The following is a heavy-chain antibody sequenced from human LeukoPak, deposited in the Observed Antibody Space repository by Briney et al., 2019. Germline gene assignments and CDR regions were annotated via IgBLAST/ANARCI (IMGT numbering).Heavy chain of an antibody. CDR3: AKYTAIYSGPVFDP. CDR2: SGST. V-gene: IGHV4-38-2*02. Sequence: SETLSLTCIVSGYSISSGYYWGWIRQPPGKGLEWIGSGSTYYNPSLKSRVTISVDTSKNQFSLNFNSVTAADTALYYCAKYTAIYSGPVFDPWGQGTLVTVSS. D-gene: IGHD2-21*01. CDR1: GYSISSGYY. J-gene: IGHJ5*02.